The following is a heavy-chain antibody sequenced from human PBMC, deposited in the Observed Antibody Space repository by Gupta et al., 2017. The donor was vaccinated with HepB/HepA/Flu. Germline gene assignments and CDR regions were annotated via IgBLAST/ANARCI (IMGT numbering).Heavy chain of an antibody. D-gene: IGHD2/OR15-2a*01. CDR3: ARDPNSTPSG. CDR1: GFTFSYYW. Sequence: EVQLVESGGDLVQPGGSLRLSCAASGFTFSYYWMHWVRQAPGKGLEWVANIKQDGSEKYYVDSVRGRFTISRDNAKNSLYLQMNSLRDEDTALYYCARDPNSTPSGWGQGTLVTVSS. J-gene: IGHJ4*02. CDR2: IKQDGSEK. V-gene: IGHV3-7*01.